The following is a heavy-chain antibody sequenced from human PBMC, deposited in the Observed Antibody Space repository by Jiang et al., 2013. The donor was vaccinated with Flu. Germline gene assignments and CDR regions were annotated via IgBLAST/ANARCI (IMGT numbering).Heavy chain of an antibody. Sequence: LLKPSETLSLTCTVSGGSINNFYWSWIRQPPGKGLEYIGYIFYSGTTNYNPSLKSRVTISVDTSKNQFSLKLSSVTAADTAIYYCARQLLSADAYTPLDYWGQGTLVTVSS. V-gene: IGHV4-59*08. CDR3: ARQLLSADAYTPLDY. J-gene: IGHJ4*02. D-gene: IGHD5-24*01. CDR2: IFYSGTT. CDR1: GGSINNFY.